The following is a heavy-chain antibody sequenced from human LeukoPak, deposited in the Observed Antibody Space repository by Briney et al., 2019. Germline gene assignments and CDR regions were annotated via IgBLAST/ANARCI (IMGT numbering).Heavy chain of an antibody. CDR2: IRYDGSNK. V-gene: IGHV3-30*02. Sequence: GGSLRLSCAASGFTFSSYGMHWVRQAPGKGLEWVAFIRYDGSNKYYADSVKGRFTISRDNSKNTLYLQMNSLRAEDTAVYYCAKTAGIAAAADFDYWGQGTLVTVSS. CDR1: GFTFSSYG. J-gene: IGHJ4*02. D-gene: IGHD6-13*01. CDR3: AKTAGIAAAADFDY.